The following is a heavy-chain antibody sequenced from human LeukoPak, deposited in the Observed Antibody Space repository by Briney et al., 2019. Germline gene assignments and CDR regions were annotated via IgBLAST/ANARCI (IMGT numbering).Heavy chain of an antibody. D-gene: IGHD4-17*01. J-gene: IGHJ3*02. CDR1: GGSFSGYY. CDR2: INHSGST. CDR3: ARGRTTVIARRAFDI. V-gene: IGHV4-34*01. Sequence: SETLSLTCAVYGGSFSGYYWSWIRQPPGKGLEWIGEINHSGSTNYNPSLKSRVTISVDTSKNQFSLKLSSVTAADTAVYYCARGRTTVIARRAFDIWGQGTMVTVSS.